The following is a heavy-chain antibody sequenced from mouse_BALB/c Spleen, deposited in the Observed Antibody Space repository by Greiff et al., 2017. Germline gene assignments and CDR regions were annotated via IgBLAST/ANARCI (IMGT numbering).Heavy chain of an antibody. V-gene: IGHV2-9*02. J-gene: IGHJ3*01. Sequence: VKLMESGPGLVAPSQSLSITCTVSGFSLTSYGVHWVRQPPGKGLEWLGVIWAGGSTNYNSALMSRLSISKDNSKSQVFLKMNSLQTDDTAMYYCARDGDGYYGFAYWGQGTLVTVSA. CDR3: ARDGDGYYGFAY. D-gene: IGHD2-3*01. CDR1: GFSLTSYG. CDR2: IWAGGST.